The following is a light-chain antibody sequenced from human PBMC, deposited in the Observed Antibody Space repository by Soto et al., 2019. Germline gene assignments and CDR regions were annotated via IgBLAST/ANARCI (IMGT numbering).Light chain of an antibody. CDR1: SSDVGSYNL. J-gene: IGLJ1*01. Sequence: QSVLTQPASGSGSPGQSSTLSCTGTSSDVGSYNLVSWYQQHPGKAPQVMIYEVNKRPSGVSSRFFGSKSGNTASLTISGLQAEDEADYYCCSYAGSTSFYVFGIGTKVTV. V-gene: IGLV2-23*02. CDR2: EVN. CDR3: CSYAGSTSFYV.